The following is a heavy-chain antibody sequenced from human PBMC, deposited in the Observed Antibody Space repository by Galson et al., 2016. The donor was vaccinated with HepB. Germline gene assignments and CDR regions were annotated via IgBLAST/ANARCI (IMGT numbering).Heavy chain of an antibody. CDR3: ARLLRYSGSGRKHGGFDL. J-gene: IGHJ4*02. D-gene: IGHD3-10*01. CDR1: GYGFTNFW. CDR2: IYPHDSDT. V-gene: IGHV5-51*01. Sequence: QSGAEVKKPGESLKISCKGSGYGFTNFWIAWVRQMPGKGLEWMGIIYPHDSDTRYSPSLQGQVTFSADTSISTAYLQWSSLKASDTAIYYCARLLRYSGSGRKHGGFDLWGQGTLVPVSS.